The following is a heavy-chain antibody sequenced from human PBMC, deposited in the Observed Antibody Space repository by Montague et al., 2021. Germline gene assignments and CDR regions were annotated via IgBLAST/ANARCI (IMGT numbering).Heavy chain of an antibody. CDR3: ASGNDYSGNCFDY. J-gene: IGHJ4*02. V-gene: IGHV4-31*03. CDR2: IYSSGST. Sequence: TLSLTCNVSGGTISSEGYYWSWIRQHPGKGSEWIGYIYSSGSTYYTPSLESRITISVATSQNQFTLRLTSVTAADTAVYFCASGNDYSGNCFDYWGQGTLVTVSS. CDR1: GGTISSEGYY. D-gene: IGHD4-23*01.